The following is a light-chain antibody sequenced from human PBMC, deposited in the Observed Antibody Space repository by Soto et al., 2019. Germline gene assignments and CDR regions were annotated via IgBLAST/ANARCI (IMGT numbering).Light chain of an antibody. V-gene: IGKV3-20*01. Sequence: EIVLTQSPGTLSLSPGERATLSCRASQSVGSNYLAWYQQTPGQAPRLLIHGASTRATGIPDRFSGSGSGTDFTLTLSRLGSEDSAVYYCHQYASSPLTFGQGTRLEIK. CDR2: GAS. CDR1: QSVGSNY. CDR3: HQYASSPLT. J-gene: IGKJ5*01.